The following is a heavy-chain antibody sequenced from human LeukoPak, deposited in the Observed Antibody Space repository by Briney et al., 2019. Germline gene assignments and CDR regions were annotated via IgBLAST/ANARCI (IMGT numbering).Heavy chain of an antibody. Sequence: GGSLRLSCAASGFTFSSYAMSWVRQAPGKGLEWVSGISGSGENTYYADSVMGRFTISRDNSKNTLYLQMNSLRAEDTAVYYCAKWRLGGGDCLYHWGQGTLVTVSS. D-gene: IGHD2-21*02. CDR3: AKWRLGGGDCLYH. J-gene: IGHJ5*02. CDR1: GFTFSSYA. V-gene: IGHV3-23*01. CDR2: ISGSGENT.